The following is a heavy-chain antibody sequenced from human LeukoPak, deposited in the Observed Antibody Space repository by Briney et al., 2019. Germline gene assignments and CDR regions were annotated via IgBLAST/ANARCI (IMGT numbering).Heavy chain of an antibody. V-gene: IGHV5-51*01. D-gene: IGHD6-13*01. J-gene: IGHJ6*03. CDR1: GYSFTSYW. CDR3: ARHRSSSWSYYYYYMDV. CDR2: IYPGDSDT. Sequence: GESLKISCKGSGYSFTSYWIGWVRQMPGKGLEWMGIIYPGDSDTRYSPSFQGQVTISADKSISTAYLQWSSLKAPDTAMYYCARHRSSSWSYYYYYMDVWGKGTTVTVS.